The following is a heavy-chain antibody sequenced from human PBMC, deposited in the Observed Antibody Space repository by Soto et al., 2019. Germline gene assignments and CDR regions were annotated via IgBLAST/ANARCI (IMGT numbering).Heavy chain of an antibody. Sequence: QVQLVESGGGLVKPGGSLRLSCAASGFTFSDYYMSWIRQAPGKGLEWVSYITSGSTIYYADSVKGRFTISRDNAKNSLYLQMNSLRAEDTAVYYCARAPYSSGWYDYDDGMDVWGQGTTGTVSS. CDR1: GFTFSDYY. CDR2: ITSGSTI. V-gene: IGHV3-11*01. J-gene: IGHJ6*02. D-gene: IGHD6-19*01. CDR3: ARAPYSSGWYDYDDGMDV.